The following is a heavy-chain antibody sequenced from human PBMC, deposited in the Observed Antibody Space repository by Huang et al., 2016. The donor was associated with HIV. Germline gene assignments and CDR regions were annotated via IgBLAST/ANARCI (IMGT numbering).Heavy chain of an antibody. Sequence: QVQLVESGGGVVQPGGSLRLSCGAFGFIFDTCGMHWVRQAPGKGLEWVAFVRSDGRNEYNGESVKGRFSISRDNFENMVYLQMNSLGDGDTAIYYCARAVDGFNSKGFYMDVWGKGTAVIVSS. CDR1: GFIFDTCG. CDR2: VRSDGRNE. V-gene: IGHV3-30*02. CDR3: ARAVDGFNSKGFYMDV. D-gene: IGHD5-12*01. J-gene: IGHJ6*03.